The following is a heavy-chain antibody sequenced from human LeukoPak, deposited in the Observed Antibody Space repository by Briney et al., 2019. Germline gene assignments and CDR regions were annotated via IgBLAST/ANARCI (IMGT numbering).Heavy chain of an antibody. Sequence: SETLSLTCTVSGGSISSSNWWSWVRQPPGKGLEWIGEIYHSGSTNYNPSLKSRVTISVDTSKNQFSLKVSSVTAADTAVYYCARDRGYSYGFDYWGQGTLVIVSS. J-gene: IGHJ4*02. CDR3: ARDRGYSYGFDY. CDR1: GGSISSSNW. CDR2: IYHSGST. V-gene: IGHV4-4*02. D-gene: IGHD5-18*01.